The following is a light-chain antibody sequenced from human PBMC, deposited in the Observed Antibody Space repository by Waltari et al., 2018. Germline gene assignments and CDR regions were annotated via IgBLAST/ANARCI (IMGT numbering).Light chain of an antibody. Sequence: IQMTQSPSSLSASVGDRVTITCRASQNIKNFLNLYQQKPGKAAKILIYVASTLQSGVSSRFSGSGFWTDFTLTISSLQPEDFATYFCQQTYTALWTFGQGTKVDI. J-gene: IGKJ1*01. V-gene: IGKV1-39*01. CDR1: QNIKNF. CDR2: VAS. CDR3: QQTYTALWT.